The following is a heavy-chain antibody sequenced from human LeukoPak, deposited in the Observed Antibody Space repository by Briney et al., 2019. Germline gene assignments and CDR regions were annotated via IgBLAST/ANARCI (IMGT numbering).Heavy chain of an antibody. D-gene: IGHD2-15*01. V-gene: IGHV4-34*01. CDR1: NGSFSGYY. J-gene: IGHJ5*02. CDR3: ARGGNCGGGSCYSDRGWFDP. CDR2: INQSGST. Sequence: SETLSLTCGVYNGSFSGYYWSWIRQTPGKGLEWIGEINQSGSTKYNPSLKSRVTISVDTSKNQFSLKLSSVTAADTAVYYCARGGNCGGGSCYSDRGWFDPWGQGTLVTVSS.